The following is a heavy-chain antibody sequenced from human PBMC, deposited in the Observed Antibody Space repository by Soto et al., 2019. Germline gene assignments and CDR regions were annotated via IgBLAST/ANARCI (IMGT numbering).Heavy chain of an antibody. CDR2: IYYSGST. D-gene: IGHD2-2*01. CDR3: ASLWYGVVVPAARYYYYYYMDV. V-gene: IGHV4-39*01. J-gene: IGHJ6*03. Sequence: SETLSLTCTVSGGSISSSSYYWGWIRQPPGKGLEWIGSIYYSGSTYYNPSLKSRVTISVDTSKNQFSLKLSSVTAADTAVYYCASLWYGVVVPAARYYYYYYMDVWGKGTTVTVSS. CDR1: GGSISSSSYY.